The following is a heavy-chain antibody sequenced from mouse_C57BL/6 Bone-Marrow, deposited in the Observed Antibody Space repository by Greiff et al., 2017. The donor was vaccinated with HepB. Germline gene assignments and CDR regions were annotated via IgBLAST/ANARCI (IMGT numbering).Heavy chain of an antibody. CDR1: GYTFTSYW. CDR2: IHPSDSDT. CDR3: AIGGYDYDGTWFAY. D-gene: IGHD2-4*01. Sequence: QVQLKQPGAELVKPGASVKVSCKASGYTFTSYWMHWVKQRPGQGLEWIGRIHPSDSDTNYNQKFKGKATLTVDKSSSTAYMQLSSLTSEDSAVYYCAIGGYDYDGTWFAYWGQGTLVTVSA. J-gene: IGHJ3*01. V-gene: IGHV1-74*01.